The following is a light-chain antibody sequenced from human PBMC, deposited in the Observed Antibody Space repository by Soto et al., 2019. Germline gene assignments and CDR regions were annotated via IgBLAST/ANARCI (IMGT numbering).Light chain of an antibody. J-gene: IGKJ1*01. CDR3: QQYNNDPWT. CDR2: KAG. Sequence: DIQMTQSPSTLSAAVGDRVTITCRASQSISSWLAWYQQKRGEAPKLLIYKAGSLESGVPSRFSGSGSGTEFTLTISSLQPDDFATYYCQQYNNDPWTFGQGTKV. CDR1: QSISSW. V-gene: IGKV1-5*03.